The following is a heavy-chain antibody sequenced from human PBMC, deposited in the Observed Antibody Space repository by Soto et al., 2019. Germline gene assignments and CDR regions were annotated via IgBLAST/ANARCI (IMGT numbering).Heavy chain of an antibody. CDR3: AKDINPYYDSSGYFDY. J-gene: IGHJ4*02. CDR2: ISWNSGSM. CDR1: GFTFDYYA. Sequence: GGSLRLSCAASGFTFDYYAMHWVRQAPGKGLEWVSGISWNSGSMGYADSVKGRFTISRDNAKNSLYLQMHSLRAEDTALYYCAKDINPYYDSSGYFDYWGQGTLVTVSS. D-gene: IGHD3-22*01. V-gene: IGHV3-9*01.